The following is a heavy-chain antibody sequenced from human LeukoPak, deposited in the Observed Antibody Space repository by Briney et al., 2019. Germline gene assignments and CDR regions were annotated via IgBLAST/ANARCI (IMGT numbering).Heavy chain of an antibody. CDR2: ITGAGDRT. V-gene: IGHV3-23*01. Sequence: SGGSLRLSCAASGFTFSTCAMSWVRQAPGKGLEWVSTITGAGDRTYYAESVKGRFTISRDNSNNAIFLQMDSLRAEDTALYYCAKARYTSSGYHFVYWGQGTLVSVSS. J-gene: IGHJ4*02. CDR1: GFTFSTCA. CDR3: AKARYTSSGYHFVY. D-gene: IGHD6-13*01.